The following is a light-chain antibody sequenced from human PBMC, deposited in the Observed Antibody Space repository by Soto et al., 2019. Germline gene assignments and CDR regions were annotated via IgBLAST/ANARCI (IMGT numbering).Light chain of an antibody. CDR1: QDISNY. J-gene: IGKJ5*01. Sequence: DIQMTRAPSSLAASVGDRGTITCRASQDISNYLNWYQQKPGKAPKLLIYDASNLETGVPSRFSGSGSGTDFTFTISSLQPEDIATYNCQQYDNLLITFGQGTRVEIK. V-gene: IGKV1-33*01. CDR2: DAS. CDR3: QQYDNLLIT.